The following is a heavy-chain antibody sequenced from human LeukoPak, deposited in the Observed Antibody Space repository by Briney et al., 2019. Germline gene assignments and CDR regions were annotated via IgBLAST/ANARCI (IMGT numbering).Heavy chain of an antibody. V-gene: IGHV1-18*01. CDR3: ARDLTSGYANPADY. CDR1: GYTFTSYG. J-gene: IGHJ4*02. D-gene: IGHD3-22*01. CDR2: ISAYNGNT. Sequence: ASVKVSCKASGYTFTSYGISWVRQAPGQELEWMGWISAYNGNTNYAQKLQGRVTMTTDTSTSTAYMELRSLRSDDTAVYYCARDLTSGYANPADYWGQGTLVTVSS.